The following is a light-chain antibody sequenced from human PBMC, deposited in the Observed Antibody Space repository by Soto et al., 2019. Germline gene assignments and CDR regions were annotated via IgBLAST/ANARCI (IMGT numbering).Light chain of an antibody. CDR1: QSISVH. CDR2: AAS. V-gene: IGKV1-39*01. CDR3: QQSYITPYT. J-gene: IGKJ2*01. Sequence: DIQMTQSPSSLSASVGDTVTITCRASQSISVHLNWYQQKGGKDPKLLIYAASNLYSGVPSRFSGSGSETDFALTIISLQPEDFATYYCQQSYITPYTFGQGTRLEIK.